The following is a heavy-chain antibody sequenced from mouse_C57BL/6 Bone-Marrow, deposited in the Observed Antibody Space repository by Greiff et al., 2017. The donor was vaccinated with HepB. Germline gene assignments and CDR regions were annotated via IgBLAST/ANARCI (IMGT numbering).Heavy chain of an antibody. J-gene: IGHJ1*03. CDR3: ARDADYYGSRYWYFDV. D-gene: IGHD1-1*01. CDR2: SRNKANDYTT. Sequence: EVKLVDSGGGLVQSGRSLRLSCATSGFTFSDFYMEWVRQAPGKGLEWIAASRNKANDYTTEYSASVKVRFIVSRDTSQSILYLQMNALRAEDTAIYYCARDADYYGSRYWYFDVWGTGTTVTVSS. CDR1: GFTFSDFY. V-gene: IGHV7-1*01.